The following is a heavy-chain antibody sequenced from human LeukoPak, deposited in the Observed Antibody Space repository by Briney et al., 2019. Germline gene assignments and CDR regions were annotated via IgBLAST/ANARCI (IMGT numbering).Heavy chain of an antibody. CDR2: INHSGST. CDR1: GGSFSGYY. Sequence: SETLSLTCAVYGGSFSGYYWGWIRQPPGKGLEWIGEINHSGSTNYNPSLKSRVTISVDTSKNQFSLKLSSVTAADTAVYYCASAKRPYYYGMDVWGQGTTVTVSS. V-gene: IGHV4-34*01. J-gene: IGHJ6*02. CDR3: ASAKRPYYYGMDV.